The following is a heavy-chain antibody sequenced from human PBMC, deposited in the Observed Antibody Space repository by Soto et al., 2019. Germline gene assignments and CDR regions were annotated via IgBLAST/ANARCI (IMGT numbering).Heavy chain of an antibody. V-gene: IGHV3-66*01. CDR3: ARDDILCSGGSCDGVPMDV. D-gene: IGHD2-15*01. Sequence: EVQLVESGGGLVQPGGSLRLSCAASGFTVSSKYMSWVRQAPGKGLEWVSLIQSGGTTYYADSVKGRFTISRDSSKNMLHLQMDSLRAEDTAVYYCARDDILCSGGSCDGVPMDVWGKGTTSPSP. CDR1: GFTVSSKY. J-gene: IGHJ6*03. CDR2: IQSGGTT.